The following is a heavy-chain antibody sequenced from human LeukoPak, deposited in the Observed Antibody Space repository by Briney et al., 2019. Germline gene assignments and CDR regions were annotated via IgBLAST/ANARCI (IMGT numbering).Heavy chain of an antibody. CDR3: ARDVSKEGFDY. D-gene: IGHD5/OR15-5a*01. Sequence: GASVKVSCKASGGTFSSYAISWVRQAPGQGLEWMGRIIPVFVTANYAQQFQGKVTITTDESTSTAYMELSSLRSEDTAVYYCARDVSKEGFDYWGQGTLVTVSS. CDR2: IIPVFVTA. V-gene: IGHV1-69*05. CDR1: GGTFSSYA. J-gene: IGHJ4*02.